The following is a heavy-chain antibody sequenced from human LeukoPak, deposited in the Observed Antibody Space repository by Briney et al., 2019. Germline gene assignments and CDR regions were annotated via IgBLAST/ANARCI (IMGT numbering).Heavy chain of an antibody. CDR2: IIPIFGTA. J-gene: IGHJ5*02. D-gene: IGHD2-2*01. Sequence: GASVKVSCKASGGTFSSYAISWVRQAPGQGLEWMGGIIPIFGTANYAQKFQGRVTITTDESTGTAYMELSSLRSEDTAVYYCARVALPEVPAAMRGFWFDPWGQGTLVTVSS. V-gene: IGHV1-69*05. CDR1: GGTFSSYA. CDR3: ARVALPEVPAAMRGFWFDP.